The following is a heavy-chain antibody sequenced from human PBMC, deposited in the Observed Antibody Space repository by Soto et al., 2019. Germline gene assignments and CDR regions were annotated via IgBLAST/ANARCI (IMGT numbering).Heavy chain of an antibody. CDR2: IDSSSSFI. D-gene: IGHD5-18*01. CDR1: GFPFSSHA. CDR3: ARGLPPNAFDI. J-gene: IGHJ3*02. Sequence: GSLRLSCAASGFPFSSHAINWVRQAPGKGLEWISSIDSSSSFIYYADSVKGRFTISRDNAKNSLYLQMNSLRAEDTAVYYCARGLPPNAFDIWGQGTMVTVSS. V-gene: IGHV3-21*04.